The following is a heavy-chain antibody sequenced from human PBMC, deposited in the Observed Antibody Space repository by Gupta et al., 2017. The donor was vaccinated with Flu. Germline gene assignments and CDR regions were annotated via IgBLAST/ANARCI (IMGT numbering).Heavy chain of an antibody. CDR3: AKGAGRGEYYYDSSGLGY. J-gene: IGHJ4*02. D-gene: IGHD3-22*01. CDR1: GFTFADYA. Sequence: EVQLVESGGGLVQPGRSLRLSCAASGFTFADYAMHWVRQAPGKGLEWVSGISWNSGSRGYADSVKGRFTISRDNAKNSLYLQMNSLRAEDTALYYCAKGAGRGEYYYDSSGLGYWGQGTLVTVSS. V-gene: IGHV3-9*01. CDR2: ISWNSGSR.